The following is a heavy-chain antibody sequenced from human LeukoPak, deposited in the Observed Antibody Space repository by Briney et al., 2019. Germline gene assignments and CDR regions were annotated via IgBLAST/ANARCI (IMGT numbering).Heavy chain of an antibody. CDR1: GFTFSSFA. Sequence: QPGGSLKLSCAASGFTFSSFAMHWVRQAPGKGLEWLAFISYDESNEDYADSVKGRFTVSRDNSKNTLYLQMNNLRLEDTSVYYCAKALGSYYPYFSSWGQGILVTVSS. J-gene: IGHJ5*02. CDR3: AKALGSYYPYFSS. CDR2: ISYDESNE. V-gene: IGHV3-30*18. D-gene: IGHD1-26*01.